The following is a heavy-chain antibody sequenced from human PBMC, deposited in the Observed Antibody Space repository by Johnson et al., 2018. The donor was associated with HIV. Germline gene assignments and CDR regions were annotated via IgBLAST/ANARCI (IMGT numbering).Heavy chain of an antibody. CDR1: GFTFSSYG. Sequence: QVQLVESGGGVVQPGRSLRLSCAASGFTFSSYGMHWVRQAPGKGLEWVAVISYDGSNKYYADSVKGRFTISRDNSKNTLYLQMNSLRAEDTAVYYCWVVTGAFDIWGQGTMVTVSS. J-gene: IGHJ3*02. D-gene: IGHD4-23*01. CDR2: ISYDGSNK. V-gene: IGHV3-30*03. CDR3: WVVTGAFDI.